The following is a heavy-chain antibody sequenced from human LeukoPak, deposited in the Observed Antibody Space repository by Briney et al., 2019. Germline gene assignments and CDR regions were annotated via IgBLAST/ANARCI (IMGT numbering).Heavy chain of an antibody. CDR2: ISSSGSTI. Sequence: GGSLRLSCAASGFTFSSYEMNWVRQAPGKGREGVSYISSSGSTIYYADSVKGRFTISRNNAKNSLYLQMNSLRAEDTAVYYCARSGGYADYYYYGMDVWGQGTTVTVSS. V-gene: IGHV3-48*03. J-gene: IGHJ6*02. D-gene: IGHD3-22*01. CDR1: GFTFSSYE. CDR3: ARSGGYADYYYYGMDV.